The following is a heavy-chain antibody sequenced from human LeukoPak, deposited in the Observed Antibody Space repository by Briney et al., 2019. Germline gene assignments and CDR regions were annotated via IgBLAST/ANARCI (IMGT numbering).Heavy chain of an antibody. CDR2: INHSGST. CDR1: GGSFSGYY. J-gene: IGHJ4*02. Sequence: PSETLSLTCAVYGGSFSGYYWSWIRQPPGKGLEWIGEINHSGSTNYNPSLKSRVTISVDTSKNQFSLKLSSVTAADTAVYYCAKETRGSYSDYWGQGTLVTVSS. V-gene: IGHV4-34*01. CDR3: AKETRGSYSDY. D-gene: IGHD1-26*01.